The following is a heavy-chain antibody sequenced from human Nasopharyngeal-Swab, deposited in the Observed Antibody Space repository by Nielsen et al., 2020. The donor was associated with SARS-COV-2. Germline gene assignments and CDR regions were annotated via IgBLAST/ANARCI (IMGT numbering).Heavy chain of an antibody. J-gene: IGHJ4*02. V-gene: IGHV1-69*01. CDR3: ARGVGATFDY. CDR2: IIPIFGTA. D-gene: IGHD1-26*01. Sequence: WVRQAPGQGLEWLGGIIPIFGTANYAQKFQGRVTITAEESTSTAYMELSSLRSEDTAVYYCARGVGATFDYWGQGTLVTVSS.